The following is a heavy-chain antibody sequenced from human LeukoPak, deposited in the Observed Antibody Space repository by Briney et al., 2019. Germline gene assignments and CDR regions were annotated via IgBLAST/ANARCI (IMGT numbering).Heavy chain of an antibody. Sequence: SETLSLTCAVYGGSFSGYYWSWIRQPPGKGLEWIGEINHSGSTNYNPSLKSRVTISVDTSKNQFSLKLSSVTAADTAAYYCARGPRSTMVRGGYYGMDVWGKGTTVTVSS. J-gene: IGHJ6*04. CDR3: ARGPRSTMVRGGYYGMDV. V-gene: IGHV4-34*01. CDR2: INHSGST. CDR1: GGSFSGYY. D-gene: IGHD3-10*01.